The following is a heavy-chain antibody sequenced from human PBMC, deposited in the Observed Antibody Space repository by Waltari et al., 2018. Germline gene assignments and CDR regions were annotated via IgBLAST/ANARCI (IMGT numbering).Heavy chain of an antibody. CDR3: ARGIFGVVIPGHWFDP. CDR2: ISPILGIA. D-gene: IGHD3-3*01. V-gene: IGHV1-69*02. CDR1: GGTFSSYT. J-gene: IGHJ5*02. Sequence: QVQLVQSGAEVKKPGSSVKVSCKASGGTFSSYTISWVRQAPGQGLEWMGRISPILGIANYAQRFQGRFTITADKSTSTAYMELSSLRSEDTAVYYCARGIFGVVIPGHWFDPWGQGTLVTVSS.